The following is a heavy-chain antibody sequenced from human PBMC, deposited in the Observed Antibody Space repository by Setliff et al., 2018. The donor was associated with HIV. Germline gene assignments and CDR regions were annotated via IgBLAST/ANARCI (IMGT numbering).Heavy chain of an antibody. CDR1: GGSISSHY. Sequence: SETLSLTCTVPGGSISSHYWIWIRQPPGKGLEWIGYIHYSGATNYNPSLKSRVTISLDTSRTQFSLRLSSVTAADTAVYYCARHSPNVGVRGDAFDIWGQGTVVTVS. V-gene: IGHV4-59*08. D-gene: IGHD2-8*01. CDR3: ARHSPNVGVRGDAFDI. J-gene: IGHJ3*02. CDR2: IHYSGAT.